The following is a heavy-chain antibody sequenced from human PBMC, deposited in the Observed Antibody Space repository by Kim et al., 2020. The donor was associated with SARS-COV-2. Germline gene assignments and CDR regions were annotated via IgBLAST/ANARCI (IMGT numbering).Heavy chain of an antibody. J-gene: IGHJ5*02. CDR1: GYSFSRYA. CDR2: IDAGAGNT. CDR3: GRGWSATGIDP. V-gene: IGHV1-3*01. D-gene: IGHD2-15*01. Sequence: ASVKVSCKASGYSFSRYAIHWMRQAPGQRLEWMGWIDAGAGNTKYSQRFQGRVTITRDTSASTVYMEMSSLTSEDTAIYYCGRGWSATGIDPWGQGTLVTVSS.